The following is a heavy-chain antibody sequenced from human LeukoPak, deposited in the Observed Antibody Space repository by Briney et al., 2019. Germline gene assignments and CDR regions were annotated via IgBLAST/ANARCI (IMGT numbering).Heavy chain of an antibody. CDR1: GYSISSGYY. D-gene: IGHD3-22*01. CDR3: AREYYYDSSGFNFDY. CDR2: ICHSGST. V-gene: IGHV4-38-2*02. Sequence: SETLSLTCAVSGYSISSGYYWGWIRQPPGKGLEWIASICHSGSTSYNPSLKSRVTISVDTSKNQFSLKLSSVTAADTAVYYCAREYYYDSSGFNFDYWGQGTLVTVSS. J-gene: IGHJ4*02.